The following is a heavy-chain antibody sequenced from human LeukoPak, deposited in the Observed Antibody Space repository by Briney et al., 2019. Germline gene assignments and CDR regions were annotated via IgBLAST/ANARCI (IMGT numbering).Heavy chain of an antibody. V-gene: IGHV6-1*01. CDR3: ARDVGTTGWHTFDY. Sequence: SQTLSLTCAISGDSVSSNNGAWNSIRQSPSRGLEWLGRTYYRSKWYNDYAGSLISRITISPDTSKNQFSLQLYSVTPEDTAVYYCARDVGTTGWHTFDYWGQGTLVTVSS. J-gene: IGHJ4*02. CDR2: TYYRSKWYN. CDR1: GDSVSSNNGA. D-gene: IGHD3-9*01.